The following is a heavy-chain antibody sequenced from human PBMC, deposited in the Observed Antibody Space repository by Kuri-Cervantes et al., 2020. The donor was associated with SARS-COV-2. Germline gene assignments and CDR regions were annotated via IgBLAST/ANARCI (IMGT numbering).Heavy chain of an antibody. Sequence: SETLSLTCTVSGGSISSSSYYWGWIRQPPGKGLEWIGSIYYSGSTYYNPSLKSRVTISVDTSMIQFSLKLSSVTAADTAVYYCARQMMSSITIFGVVITRNWFDPWGQGTLVTVSS. CDR1: GGSISSSSYY. CDR2: IYYSGST. CDR3: ARQMMSSITIFGVVITRNWFDP. D-gene: IGHD3-3*01. J-gene: IGHJ5*02. V-gene: IGHV4-39*01.